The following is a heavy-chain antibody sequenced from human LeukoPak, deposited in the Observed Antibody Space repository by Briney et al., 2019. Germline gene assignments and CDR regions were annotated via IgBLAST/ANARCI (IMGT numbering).Heavy chain of an antibody. CDR3: ASYRYGSSFAFDI. J-gene: IGHJ3*02. CDR2: IYSGGST. Sequence: PGGSLRLSCGASGFTVSTNYMSWVRQAPGKGLEWVSIIYSGGSTYYADSVKGRFTISRDNSKNTLYLQMNSLRAEDTAVYYCASYRYGSSFAFDIWGQGTMVIVSS. CDR1: GFTVSTNY. V-gene: IGHV3-66*01. D-gene: IGHD6-6*01.